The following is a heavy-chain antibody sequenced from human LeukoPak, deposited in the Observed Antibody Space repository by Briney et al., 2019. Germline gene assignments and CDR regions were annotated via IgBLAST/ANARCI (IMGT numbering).Heavy chain of an antibody. CDR1: GFTFSTYS. V-gene: IGHV3-21*01. D-gene: IGHD6-19*01. Sequence: GGSLRLSCAASGFTFSTYSMNWVRQAPGKGLEWVSSISSSHGYIYYADSVKGRFTISRGNAKNSLYLQMNSLRAEDTAVYYCARQAVAGTGDYWGQGTLVTVSS. CDR3: ARQAVAGTGDY. J-gene: IGHJ4*02. CDR2: ISSSHGYI.